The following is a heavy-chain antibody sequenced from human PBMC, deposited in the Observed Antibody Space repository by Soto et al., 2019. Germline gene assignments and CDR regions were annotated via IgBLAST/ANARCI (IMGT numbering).Heavy chain of an antibody. Sequence: PSETLSLTCTVSGGSISSGDYYWSWIRQPPGKGLEWIGYIYYSGSTYYNPSLKSRVTISVDTSKNQFSLKLSSVTAADTAVYYCARGGITIFGAEYFQHWGQGTLVTVS. J-gene: IGHJ1*01. CDR2: IYYSGST. D-gene: IGHD3-3*01. V-gene: IGHV4-30-4*01. CDR3: ARGGITIFGAEYFQH. CDR1: GGSISSGDYY.